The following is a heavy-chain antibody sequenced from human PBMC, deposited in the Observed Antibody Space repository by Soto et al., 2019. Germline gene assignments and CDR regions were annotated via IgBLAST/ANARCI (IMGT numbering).Heavy chain of an antibody. CDR3: ARDYSLSYYGSGSPSVFYYGMDV. CDR1: GFTLSSYA. Sequence: GGSLRLSCAASGFTLSSYAIHWVRQAPGKGLEWVAVISYDGSNKYYADSVKGRFTISRDNSKNTLYLQMNSLRAEDTAVYYCARDYSLSYYGSGSPSVFYYGMDVWGRGTTVTVSS. CDR2: ISYDGSNK. J-gene: IGHJ6*02. D-gene: IGHD3-10*01. V-gene: IGHV3-30-3*01.